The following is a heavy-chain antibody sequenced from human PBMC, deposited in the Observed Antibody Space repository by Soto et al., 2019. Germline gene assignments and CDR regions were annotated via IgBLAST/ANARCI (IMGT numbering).Heavy chain of an antibody. CDR1: GYEFTSSW. CDR3: ARKDKSGYFNWFDP. V-gene: IGHV5-51*01. Sequence: SGESLKISCRTSGYEFTSSWIAWVRHMPGKGLEWMGIIFPSDSDTRYSPSFQGQVTISADRSTCTVFLQWASLKASDTAVYFCARKDKSGYFNWFDPWGQGTLVTVSS. CDR2: IFPSDSDT. D-gene: IGHD3-22*01. J-gene: IGHJ5*02.